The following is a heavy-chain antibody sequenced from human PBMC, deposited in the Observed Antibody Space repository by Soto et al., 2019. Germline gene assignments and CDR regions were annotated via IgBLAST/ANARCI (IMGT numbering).Heavy chain of an antibody. J-gene: IGHJ5*02. V-gene: IGHV1-69*02. D-gene: IGHD2-21*02. CDR3: AGSPLAVVTAISWFDP. Sequence: QVQLVQSGAEVKKPGSSVKVSCKASGGTFSSYTISWVRQAPGQGLEWMGRIIPILGIANYAQKFQGRVTLTPDNPPNTAYMELSVLRHEDTAVYYCAGSPLAVVTAISWFDPWGQGTLVTVSS. CDR1: GGTFSSYT. CDR2: IIPILGIA.